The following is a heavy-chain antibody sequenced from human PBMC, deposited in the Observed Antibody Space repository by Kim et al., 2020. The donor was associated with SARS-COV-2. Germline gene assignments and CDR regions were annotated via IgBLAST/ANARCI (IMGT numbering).Heavy chain of an antibody. Sequence: SRVTISVDTSKNQFSLKLSSVTAADTAVYYCARSTTTIFGVVIISGRFDPWGQGTLVTVSS. D-gene: IGHD3-3*01. V-gene: IGHV4-34*01. CDR3: ARSTTTIFGVVIISGRFDP. J-gene: IGHJ5*02.